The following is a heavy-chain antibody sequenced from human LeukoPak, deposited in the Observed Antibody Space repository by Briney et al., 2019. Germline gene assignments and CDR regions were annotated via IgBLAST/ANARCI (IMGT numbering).Heavy chain of an antibody. CDR3: ARSGYSSGPDY. D-gene: IGHD6-19*01. Sequence: PSETLSLTCTVSGGSISSYYWSWIRQPPGKGLEWIGRIYFSGSTNYNPSLKSRVTMSVDTSKNQFSLKLSSVTAADTAVYYCARSGYSSGPDYWGQGTLVTVSS. V-gene: IGHV4-4*07. CDR2: IYFSGST. J-gene: IGHJ4*02. CDR1: GGSISSYY.